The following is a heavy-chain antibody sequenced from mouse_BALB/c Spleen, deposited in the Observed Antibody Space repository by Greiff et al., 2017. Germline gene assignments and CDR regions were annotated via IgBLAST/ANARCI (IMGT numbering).Heavy chain of an antibody. Sequence: QVQLQQPGAELVKPGASVKLSCKASGYTFTSYWMHWVKQRPGQGLEWIGEINPSNGRTNYNEKFKSKATLTVDKSSSTAYMQLSSLTSEDSAVYYCARPDGYYDYWGQGTTLTVSS. CDR1: GYTFTSYW. CDR2: INPSNGRT. V-gene: IGHV1S81*02. J-gene: IGHJ2*01. CDR3: ARPDGYYDY. D-gene: IGHD2-3*01.